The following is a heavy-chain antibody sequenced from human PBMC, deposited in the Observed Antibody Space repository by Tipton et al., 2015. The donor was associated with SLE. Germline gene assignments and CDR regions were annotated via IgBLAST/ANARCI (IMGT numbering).Heavy chain of an antibody. CDR2: IYYSGST. V-gene: IGHV4-59*11. CDR1: GGSISSHY. D-gene: IGHD5-24*01. J-gene: IGHJ4*02. Sequence: TLSLTCTVSGGSISSHYWSWIRQPPGKGLEWIGYIYYSGSTNYNPSLKSRVTISVDTSKNQFSLKLSSVTAADTAVYYCARGGWLQFHYFGYWGQGTLVTVSS. CDR3: ARGGWLQFHYFGY.